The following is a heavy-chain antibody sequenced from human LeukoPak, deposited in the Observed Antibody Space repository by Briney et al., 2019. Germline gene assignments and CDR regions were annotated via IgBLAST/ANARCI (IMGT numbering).Heavy chain of an antibody. CDR2: INTNTGNP. CDR1: GYTFTISA. Sequence: ASVNVSCTASGYTFTISAMNWVRQAPGQGLEWMGWINTNTGNPTYAQGFTGRFVFSLDTSVSTAYLQISSLKAEDTAVYYCARDCKIAVAGCDYYYYGMDVWGQGTTVTVSS. J-gene: IGHJ6*02. D-gene: IGHD6-19*01. V-gene: IGHV7-4-1*02. CDR3: ARDCKIAVAGCDYYYYGMDV.